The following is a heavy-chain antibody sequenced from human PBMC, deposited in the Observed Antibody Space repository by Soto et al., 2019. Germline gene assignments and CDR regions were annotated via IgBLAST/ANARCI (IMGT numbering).Heavy chain of an antibody. CDR3: AKSLTYYYDSSGYYQIYFDY. J-gene: IGHJ4*02. V-gene: IGHV3-23*01. D-gene: IGHD3-22*01. CDR1: GFIVSSNY. Sequence: GGSLRLSCAASGFIVSSNYMSWVRQAPGKGLEWVSAISGSGGSTYYADSVKGRFTISRDNSKNTLYLQMNSLRAEDTAVYYCAKSLTYYYDSSGYYQIYFDYWGQGTLVTVSS. CDR2: ISGSGGST.